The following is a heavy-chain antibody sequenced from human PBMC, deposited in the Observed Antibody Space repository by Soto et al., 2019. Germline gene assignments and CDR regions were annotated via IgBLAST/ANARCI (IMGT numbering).Heavy chain of an antibody. CDR2: INPNSGGT. V-gene: IGHV1-2*04. J-gene: IGHJ6*02. D-gene: IGHD6-19*01. CDR3: ARDLYSSGWSGYYYYGMDV. Sequence: HWVRQAPGQGLEWMGWINPNSGGTNYAQKFQGWVTMTRDTSISTAYMELSRLRSDDTAVYYCARDLYSSGWSGYYYYGMDVWGQGTTVTVSS.